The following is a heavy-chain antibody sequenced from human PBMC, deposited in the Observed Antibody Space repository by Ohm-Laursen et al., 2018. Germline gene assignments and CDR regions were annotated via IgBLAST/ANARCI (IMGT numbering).Heavy chain of an antibody. D-gene: IGHD3-3*01. Sequence: SLRLSCAASGFTFSSYGMHWVRQAPGKGLEWVAVIWYAGSNKYYADSVKGRFTISRDNSKNTLYLQMNSLRAEDTAVYYCARDPRPSILEWFVDYWGQGTMVTVSS. CDR2: IWYAGSNK. V-gene: IGHV3-33*01. CDR1: GFTFSSYG. CDR3: ARDPRPSILEWFVDY. J-gene: IGHJ4*02.